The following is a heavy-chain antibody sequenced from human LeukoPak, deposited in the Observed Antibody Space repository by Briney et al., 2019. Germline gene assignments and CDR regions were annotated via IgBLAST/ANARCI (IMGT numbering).Heavy chain of an antibody. CDR1: GGTFSSYA. CDR3: AKDREIDSSGWYYYYYGMDV. D-gene: IGHD6-19*01. Sequence: SCKASGGTFSSYAISWVRQAPGKGLEWVAVISYDGSNKYYADSVKGRFTISRDNSKNTLYLQMNSLRAEDTAVYCCAKDREIDSSGWYYYYYGMDVWGQGTTVTVSS. CDR2: ISYDGSNK. V-gene: IGHV3-30*04. J-gene: IGHJ6*02.